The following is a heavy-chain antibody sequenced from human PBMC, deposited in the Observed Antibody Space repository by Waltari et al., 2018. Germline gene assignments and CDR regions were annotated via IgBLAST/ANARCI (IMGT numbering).Heavy chain of an antibody. J-gene: IGHJ4*02. Sequence: QVQLQESGPGLVKPSETLSLTCPVSGYSISSGYYWGWIRQPPGKGLEWIGSIYHSGSTYYNPSLKSRVTISVDTSKNQFSLKLSSVTAADTAVYYCARGFNDFIVVVVAATHYFDYWGQGTLVTVSS. CDR3: ARGFNDFIVVVVAATHYFDY. D-gene: IGHD2-15*01. CDR1: GYSISSGYY. V-gene: IGHV4-38-2*02. CDR2: IYHSGST.